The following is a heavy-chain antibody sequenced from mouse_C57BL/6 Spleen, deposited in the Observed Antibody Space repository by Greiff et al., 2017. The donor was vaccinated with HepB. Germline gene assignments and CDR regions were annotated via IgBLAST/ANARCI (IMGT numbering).Heavy chain of an antibody. Sequence: EVQVVESEGGLVQPGSSMKLSCTASGFTFSDYYMAWVRQVPEKGLEWVANINYDGSSTYYLDSLKSRFIISRDNAKNILYLQMSSLKSEDTATYYCAREGYGYAMDYWGQGTSVTVSS. CDR3: AREGYGYAMDY. V-gene: IGHV5-16*01. CDR1: GFTFSDYY. D-gene: IGHD2-2*01. CDR2: INYDGSST. J-gene: IGHJ4*01.